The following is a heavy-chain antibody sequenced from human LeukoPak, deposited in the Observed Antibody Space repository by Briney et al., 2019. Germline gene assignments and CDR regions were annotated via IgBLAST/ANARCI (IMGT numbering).Heavy chain of an antibody. V-gene: IGHV5-51*01. CDR1: GYRFTSYS. CDR2: IYHGDSDT. D-gene: IGHD3-22*01. J-gene: IGHJ4*02. Sequence: GEPLNFSGQGSGYRFTSYSSGWLGQMPGKGREWMGIIYHGDSDTRYSPSFQGQVTISADKSISTAYLQWSSLKASDTAMYYCAKTGGITMIVEYWGQGTLVTVSS. CDR3: AKTGGITMIVEY.